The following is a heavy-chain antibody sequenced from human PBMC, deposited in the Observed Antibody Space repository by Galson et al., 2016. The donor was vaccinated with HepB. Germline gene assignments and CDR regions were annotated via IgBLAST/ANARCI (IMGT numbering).Heavy chain of an antibody. CDR2: MWTDGSKK. D-gene: IGHD3-16*01. Sequence: SLRLSCAASGFTFTSYVMHWVRQAPGKGLEWVAVMWTDGSKKYYADSVRGRFTISRDNPNNTVFLHMDSLRVEDTAVYYCAREMPIREYYYYGMDVWGQGTTVTVSS. V-gene: IGHV3-33*01. J-gene: IGHJ6*02. CDR1: GFTFTSYV. CDR3: AREMPIREYYYYGMDV.